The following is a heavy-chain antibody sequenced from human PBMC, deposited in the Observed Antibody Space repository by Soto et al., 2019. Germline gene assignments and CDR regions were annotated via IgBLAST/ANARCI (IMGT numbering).Heavy chain of an antibody. CDR2: IIPIFGTA. CDR1: GGTFSSYA. J-gene: IGHJ6*02. CDR3: GAVGCSGGSCYSFYYGMDV. D-gene: IGHD2-15*01. V-gene: IGHV1-69*12. Sequence: QVQLVQSGAEVKKPGSSVMVSCKASGGTFSSYAISWVRQAPGQGLEWMGGIIPIFGTANYAQKFQGRVTITADESTSTAYMELSSLRSEDTAVYYCGAVGCSGGSCYSFYYGMDVWGQGTTVTVSS.